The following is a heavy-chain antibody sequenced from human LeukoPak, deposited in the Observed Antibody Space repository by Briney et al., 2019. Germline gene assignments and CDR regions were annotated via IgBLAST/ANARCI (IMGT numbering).Heavy chain of an antibody. Sequence: PGGSLRLSCAASRFTFSSYGMHWVRQAPGKGLEWVAFIRYDGSNKYYADSVKGRFTISRDNSKNTLYLQMNSLRAEDTAVYYCARSRRRELLGTYFDYWGQGTRVTVSS. CDR2: IRYDGSNK. CDR1: RFTFSSYG. D-gene: IGHD1-26*01. J-gene: IGHJ4*02. V-gene: IGHV3-30*02. CDR3: ARSRRRELLGTYFDY.